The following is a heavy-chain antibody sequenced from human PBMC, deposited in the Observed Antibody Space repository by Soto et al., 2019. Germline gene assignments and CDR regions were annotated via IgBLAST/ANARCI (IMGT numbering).Heavy chain of an antibody. D-gene: IGHD4-17*01. CDR2: ISAGSATI. CDR1: GFTFSDYI. CDR3: ARYGDHSWYFDL. Sequence: GGSLRLSCAASGFTFSDYIMNWVRQAPGKGLEWVSFISAGSATIYYADSVMDRFTISRDNAKNSLYLQMNSLRAEDTAVYYCARYGDHSWYFDLWGRGTLVTVSS. J-gene: IGHJ2*01. V-gene: IGHV3-48*01.